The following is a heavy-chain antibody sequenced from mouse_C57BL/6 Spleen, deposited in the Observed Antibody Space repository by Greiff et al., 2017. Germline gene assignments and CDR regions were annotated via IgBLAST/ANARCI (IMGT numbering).Heavy chain of an antibody. D-gene: IGHD1-1*01. Sequence: VQLQQSGAELVRPGASVTLSCKASGYTFTDYEMHWVKQTPVHGLEWIGAIDPETGGTAYNQKFKGKAILTADKSSSTAYMELRSLTSEDSAVYYCTRPITTVVEGYAMDYWGQGTSVTVSS. CDR1: GYTFTDYE. CDR3: TRPITTVVEGYAMDY. CDR2: IDPETGGT. J-gene: IGHJ4*01. V-gene: IGHV1-15*01.